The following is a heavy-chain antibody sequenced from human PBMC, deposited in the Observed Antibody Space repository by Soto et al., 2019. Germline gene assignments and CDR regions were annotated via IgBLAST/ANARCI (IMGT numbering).Heavy chain of an antibody. D-gene: IGHD3-22*01. CDR2: IYYSGST. J-gene: IGHJ3*02. CDR1: GGSVSSGSYY. Sequence: QVQLQESGPGLVKPSETLSLTCTVSGGSVSSGSYYWSWIRQPPGKGLEWIGYIYYSGSTNYNPSLKSRVTISVDTSKNQFSLKLSSVTAADTAVYYCAREGLDGAFDIWGQGTMVTVSS. CDR3: AREGLDGAFDI. V-gene: IGHV4-61*01.